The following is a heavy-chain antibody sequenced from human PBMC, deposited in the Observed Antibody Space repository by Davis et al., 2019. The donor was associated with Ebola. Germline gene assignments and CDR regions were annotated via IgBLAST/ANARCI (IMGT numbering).Heavy chain of an antibody. D-gene: IGHD6-13*01. V-gene: IGHV4-59*08. CDR2: IHHSGST. Sequence: MPSETLSLTCTVSGGAISNYYLSWIRQSPGKTLEWIGYIHHSGSTKYNPSLKSRVTISVDTSKNQFSPKLSSVTAADTAMYYCARRGTSSWYAGWFDPWGQGTLVTVSS. J-gene: IGHJ5*02. CDR1: GGAISNYY. CDR3: ARRGTSSWYAGWFDP.